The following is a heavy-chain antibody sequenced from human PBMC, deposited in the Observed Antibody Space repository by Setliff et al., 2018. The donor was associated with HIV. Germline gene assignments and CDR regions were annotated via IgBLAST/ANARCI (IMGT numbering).Heavy chain of an antibody. Sequence: GASVKVSCKVSGYTLSELSIHWVRQAPGKGLEWMGGLEPEDNEILYAQKFQGRVTLTADTSSDTAYMELRSLESEDTGMYYCATGESRVYSYGPRNYWGQGTLVTV. CDR1: GYTLSELS. CDR3: ATGESRVYSYGPRNY. D-gene: IGHD3-10*01. CDR2: LEPEDNEI. J-gene: IGHJ4*02. V-gene: IGHV1-24*01.